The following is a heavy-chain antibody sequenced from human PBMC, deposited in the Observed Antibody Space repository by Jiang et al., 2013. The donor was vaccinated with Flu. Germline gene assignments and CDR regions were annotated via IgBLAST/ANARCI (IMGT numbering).Heavy chain of an antibody. CDR3: VRLESASYLDY. J-gene: IGHJ4*02. CDR1: VSSNSAA. CDR2: TYYRSKWYN. Sequence: VSSNSAAWNWFRQSPSRGLEWLGRTYYRSKWYNDYAISVKSRITIIPDTSKNQVSLHLNSVAPEDTAVYYCVRLESASYLDYWGKGILVTVSS. V-gene: IGHV6-1*01. D-gene: IGHD3-3*01.